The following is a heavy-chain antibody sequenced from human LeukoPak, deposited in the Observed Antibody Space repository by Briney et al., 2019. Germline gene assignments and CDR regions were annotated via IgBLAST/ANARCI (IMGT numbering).Heavy chain of an antibody. CDR3: ARDPNSYYDSSGYYPNWFDP. CDR2: INAGNGNT. Sequence: ASVKVSCTASGYTFTSYAMHWVRQAPGQRLEWMGWINAGNGNTKYSQKFQGRVTITRDTSASTAYMELSSLRSEDTAVYYCARDPNSYYDSSGYYPNWFDPWGQGTLVTVSS. CDR1: GYTFTSYA. D-gene: IGHD3-22*01. V-gene: IGHV1-3*01. J-gene: IGHJ5*02.